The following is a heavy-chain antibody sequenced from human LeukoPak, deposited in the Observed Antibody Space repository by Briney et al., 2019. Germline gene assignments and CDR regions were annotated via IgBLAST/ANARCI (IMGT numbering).Heavy chain of an antibody. CDR1: GFTFSSYS. J-gene: IGHJ3*02. CDR2: ISSSSSTI. V-gene: IGHV3-48*01. CDR3: ARDPAYCGGDCYPDAFDI. Sequence: GGSLRLSCAASGFTFSSYSMNWVRQAPGDGLEWVSYISSSSSTIYYADSVKGRFTISRDNAKNSQYLQMNSLRAEDTAVYYCARDPAYCGGDCYPDAFDIWGQGTMVTVSS. D-gene: IGHD2-21*02.